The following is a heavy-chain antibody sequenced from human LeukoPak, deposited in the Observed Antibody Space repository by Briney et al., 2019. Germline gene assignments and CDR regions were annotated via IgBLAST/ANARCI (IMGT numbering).Heavy chain of an antibody. Sequence: ALVKVSCKVSGYTLTELSMHWVREAPGKGLEWMGGFDPEDGETIYAQKFQGRVTMTEDTSTDTAYMELSSLRSEDTAVYYCATGSRKAGATELLPFGMDVWGQGTTVTVSS. D-gene: IGHD1-26*01. CDR1: GYTLTELS. V-gene: IGHV1-24*01. J-gene: IGHJ6*02. CDR3: ATGSRKAGATELLPFGMDV. CDR2: FDPEDGET.